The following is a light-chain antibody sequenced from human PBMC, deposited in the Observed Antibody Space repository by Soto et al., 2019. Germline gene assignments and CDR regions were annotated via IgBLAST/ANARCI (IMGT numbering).Light chain of an antibody. Sequence: DIVMTQTPISLSVTPGQPTSISCKSSQSLLHSDGKTYLSWYLQKPGQPPQLLISEVSNRFSGVPDRVSGGGSGTDFTLKISRVEADDVGVYYCMQSLELPRTFGQGTKVEIK. J-gene: IGKJ1*01. CDR1: QSLLHSDGKTY. CDR2: EVS. V-gene: IGKV2D-29*01. CDR3: MQSLELPRT.